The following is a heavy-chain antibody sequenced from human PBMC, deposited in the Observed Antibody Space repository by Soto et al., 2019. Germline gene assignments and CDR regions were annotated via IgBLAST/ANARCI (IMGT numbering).Heavy chain of an antibody. V-gene: IGHV4-59*01. CDR2: IYYSGST. D-gene: IGHD5-18*01. Sequence: QVQLQESGPGLVKPSETLSLTCTVSGGSISSYYWSWIRQPPGKGLEWIGYIYYSGSTNYNPSIKMRVTISVDTSKNQFSLKLSSVTAADTAVYYWARGRIQLWYPFDYWGQGTLVTVSS. J-gene: IGHJ4*02. CDR1: GGSISSYY. CDR3: ARGRIQLWYPFDY.